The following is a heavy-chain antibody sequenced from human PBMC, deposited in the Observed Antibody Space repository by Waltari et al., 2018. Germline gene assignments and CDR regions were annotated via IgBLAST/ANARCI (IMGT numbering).Heavy chain of an antibody. J-gene: IGHJ4*02. Sequence: EVQLVESGGGLVRPGGSIRLSCASSEFTFSDAWMTGVRQAPGKGLALCCHIKSKADGGKTDYAAPMKGRFTISRYDSQKTLYLQMNSLKSEDTAVYYCAKDVPYPGGGAMRYWGQGALVTVSS. CDR2: IKSKADGGKT. D-gene: IGHD2-15*01. CDR3: AKDVPYPGGGAMRY. V-gene: IGHV3-15*01. CDR1: EFTFSDAW.